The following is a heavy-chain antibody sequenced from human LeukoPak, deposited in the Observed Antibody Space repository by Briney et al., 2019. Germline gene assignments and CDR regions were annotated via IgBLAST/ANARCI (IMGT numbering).Heavy chain of an antibody. J-gene: IGHJ4*02. V-gene: IGHV3-23*01. CDR3: AKGSYSSGPFDY. Sequence: GGSLRLSCVASGFTFSNYAMSWVRQAPGKGLQWVSGISRNGGSTDYTDSAKGRFTISRDNSKNTLYLQMNSLRAEDTAIYYCAKGSYSSGPFDYWGQGTLVTVSS. CDR2: ISRNGGST. CDR1: GFTFSNYA. D-gene: IGHD6-19*01.